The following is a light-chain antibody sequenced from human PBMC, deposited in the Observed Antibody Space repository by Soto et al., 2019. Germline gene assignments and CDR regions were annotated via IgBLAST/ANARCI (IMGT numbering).Light chain of an antibody. CDR1: QSVSNNY. V-gene: IGKV3-20*01. Sequence: ETVLTQSPGTLSLSPGERATLSCRASQSVSNNYLAWYRQRPGQAPRLLIYGASSRATGIPDRFSGSGSGTDFTLTINRLEPEDFAVYYCQQYGNFPYTFGQGTKVDIK. CDR2: GAS. J-gene: IGKJ2*01. CDR3: QQYGNFPYT.